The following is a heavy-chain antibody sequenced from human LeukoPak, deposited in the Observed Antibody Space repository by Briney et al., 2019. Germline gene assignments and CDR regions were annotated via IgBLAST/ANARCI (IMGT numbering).Heavy chain of an antibody. D-gene: IGHD3-9*01. Sequence: GGSLRLSCAASGFTFSSYAMSWVRQAPGKGLEWVSAISGSGGRTYYADSVKGRFTISRDNSKNTLYLQMNSLRAEDTAVYYCAKVSGDILTGFYFDYWGQGTLVTVSS. CDR2: ISGSGGRT. V-gene: IGHV3-23*01. CDR1: GFTFSSYA. J-gene: IGHJ4*02. CDR3: AKVSGDILTGFYFDY.